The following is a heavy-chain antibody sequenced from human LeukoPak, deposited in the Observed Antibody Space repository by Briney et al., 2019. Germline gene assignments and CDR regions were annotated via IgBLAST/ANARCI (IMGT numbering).Heavy chain of an antibody. V-gene: IGHV3-30*04. CDR1: GFTFSSYA. D-gene: IGHD4-17*01. CDR3: AKGAYGDPYFDY. CDR2: ISYDGSNK. J-gene: IGHJ4*02. Sequence: PGRSLRLSCAASGFTFSSYAMHWVRQAPGKGLEWVAVISYDGSNKYYADSVKGRFTISRDNSKNTLYLQMNSLRAEDTAVYYCAKGAYGDPYFDYWGQGTLVTVSS.